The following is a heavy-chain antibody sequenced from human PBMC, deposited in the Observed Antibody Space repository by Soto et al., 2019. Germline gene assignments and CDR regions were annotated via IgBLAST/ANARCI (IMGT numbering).Heavy chain of an antibody. CDR1: GFTFSSYG. V-gene: IGHV3-30*18. J-gene: IGHJ6*02. CDR3: AKDSLAYYDFWGGYYNAVNYGMDV. D-gene: IGHD3-3*01. Sequence: PGGSLRLSCAASGFTFSSYGMHWVRQAPGKGLEWVAVISYDGSNKYYADSVKGRFTISRDNSKNTLYLQMNSLRAEDTAVYYCAKDSLAYYDFWGGYYNAVNYGMDVWGQGTTVTVSS. CDR2: ISYDGSNK.